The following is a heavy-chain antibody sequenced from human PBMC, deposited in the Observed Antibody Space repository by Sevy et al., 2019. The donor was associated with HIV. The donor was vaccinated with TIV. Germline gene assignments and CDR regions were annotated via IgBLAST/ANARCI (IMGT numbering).Heavy chain of an antibody. V-gene: IGHV3-30*04. CDR2: ISYDGSNK. CDR3: ARDPTFSSDTRGYYPFDS. Sequence: GGSLRLSCAASGFIFSNYAIHWVRRAPGKGLEWVTVISYDGSNKHYAASVKGRFTISRDNSRNTRFLQMNSLRLDDTAVYYCARDPTFSSDTRGYYPFDSWGQRTLVTVSS. J-gene: IGHJ4*02. CDR1: GFIFSNYA. D-gene: IGHD3-22*01.